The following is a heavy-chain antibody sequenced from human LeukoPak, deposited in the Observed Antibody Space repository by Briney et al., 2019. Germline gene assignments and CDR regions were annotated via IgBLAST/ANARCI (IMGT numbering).Heavy chain of an antibody. V-gene: IGHV3-48*03. CDR2: ISSSGSAI. CDR3: VKSASSYGANWFDP. CDR1: GFTFRSYE. J-gene: IGHJ5*02. Sequence: PGGSLRLSCGASGFTFRSYEMNWVRQAPGKGLEWVSYISSSGSAIDYADSVKGRFTISRDNSKNSLSLHMSSLRAEDTAVYYCVKSASSYGANWFDPWGQGTLVTVSS. D-gene: IGHD4/OR15-4a*01.